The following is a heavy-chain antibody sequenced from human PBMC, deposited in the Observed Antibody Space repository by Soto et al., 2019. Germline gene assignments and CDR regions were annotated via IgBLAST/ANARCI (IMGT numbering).Heavy chain of an antibody. V-gene: IGHV4-34*01. D-gene: IGHD6-19*01. CDR2: INHSGST. CDR1: GGSFSGYY. CDR3: ARVSSGWYRHWFDP. Sequence: LSLTCAVYGGSFSGYYWSWIRQPPGKGLEWIGEINHSGSTNYNPSLKSRVTISVDTSKNQFSLKLSSVTAADTAVYYCARVSSGWYRHWFDPWGQGTLVTVSS. J-gene: IGHJ5*02.